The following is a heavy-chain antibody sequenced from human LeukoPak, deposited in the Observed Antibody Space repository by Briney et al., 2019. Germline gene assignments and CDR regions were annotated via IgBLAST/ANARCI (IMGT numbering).Heavy chain of an antibody. D-gene: IGHD3-10*01. J-gene: IGHJ5*02. CDR2: INPNSGGT. Sequence: ASVKVSCKASGYTFTGYYMHWVRQAPGRGLEWMGRINPNSGGTNYAQKFQGRVTMARDTSISTAYMELSRLRSDDTAVYYCARELHLGITMVRGVIVPRFDPWGQGTLVTVSS. CDR1: GYTFTGYY. CDR3: ARELHLGITMVRGVIVPRFDP. V-gene: IGHV1-2*06.